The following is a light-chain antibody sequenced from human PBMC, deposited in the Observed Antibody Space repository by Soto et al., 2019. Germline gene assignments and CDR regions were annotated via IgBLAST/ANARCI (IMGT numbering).Light chain of an antibody. CDR3: AAWDDSLSGPV. Sequence: QSVLTQPPSASGTPGQRVTISCSGSSSNIGSNYVYWYQQLPGTAPKLLIYSNNQRPSGVPDRFSGSKSGTSAFLAISGLRSEDEADYYCAAWDDSLSGPVFGTGTKVTVL. V-gene: IGLV1-47*02. J-gene: IGLJ1*01. CDR1: SSNIGSNY. CDR2: SNN.